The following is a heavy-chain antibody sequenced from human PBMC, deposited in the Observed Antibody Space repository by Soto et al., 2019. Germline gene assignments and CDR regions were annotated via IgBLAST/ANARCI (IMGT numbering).Heavy chain of an antibody. J-gene: IGHJ6*02. V-gene: IGHV6-1*01. D-gene: IGHD3-3*01. Sequence: QTLSLTCAISGDSVASNSAAWNWIRQSPSRGLEWLGRTYYRSKWYNDYAVSVKSRITINPDTSKNQFSLQLNSVTPEDTAVYYCARDPGHDFWSGYPAAYYYYGMDVWGQGTTVTVSS. CDR1: GDSVASNSAA. CDR3: ARDPGHDFWSGYPAAYYYYGMDV. CDR2: TYYRSKWYN.